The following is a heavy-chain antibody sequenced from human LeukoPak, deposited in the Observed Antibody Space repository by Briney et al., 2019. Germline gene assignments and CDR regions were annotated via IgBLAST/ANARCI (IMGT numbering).Heavy chain of an antibody. D-gene: IGHD2-15*01. CDR1: GYSINNYW. CDR2: IYPADSDI. V-gene: IGHV5-51*01. Sequence: GESLKISCKGSGYSINNYWIGWVRQMPGKGLEWMGIIYPADSDIRYSPSFQGQVTISADKSISTAYLQWSSLKASDTAMYYCARQEYCSGGSCYPWFDPWGQGTLVTVSS. CDR3: ARQEYCSGGSCYPWFDP. J-gene: IGHJ5*02.